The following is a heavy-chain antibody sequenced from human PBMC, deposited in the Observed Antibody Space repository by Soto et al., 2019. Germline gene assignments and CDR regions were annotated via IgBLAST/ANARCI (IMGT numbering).Heavy chain of an antibody. CDR1: GGSISSYY. Sequence: ASETLSLTCTVSGGSISSYYWSWIRQPPGKGLEWIGYIYYSGSTNYNPSLKSRVTISVDTSKNQFSLKLSSVTAADTAVYYCARAEYNWNYYNWFDPWGQGTLVTVSS. CDR3: ARAEYNWNYYNWFDP. J-gene: IGHJ5*02. CDR2: IYYSGST. V-gene: IGHV4-59*01. D-gene: IGHD1-7*01.